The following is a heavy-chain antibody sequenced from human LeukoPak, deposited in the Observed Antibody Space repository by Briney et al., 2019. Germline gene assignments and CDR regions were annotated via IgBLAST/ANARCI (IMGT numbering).Heavy chain of an antibody. CDR1: GYTFTSYG. D-gene: IGHD3-3*01. Sequence: ASVKVSCKASGYTFTSYGISWVRQAPGQGLEWMGWISAYNGNTNYAQKLQGRVTMTTDTSTSTAYTELRSLRSDDTAVYYCARGVLRFLEWLFYFDYWGQGTLVTVSS. CDR2: ISAYNGNT. V-gene: IGHV1-18*01. J-gene: IGHJ4*02. CDR3: ARGVLRFLEWLFYFDY.